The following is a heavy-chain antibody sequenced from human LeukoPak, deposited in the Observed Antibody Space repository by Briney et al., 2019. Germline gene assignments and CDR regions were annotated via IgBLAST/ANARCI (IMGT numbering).Heavy chain of an antibody. Sequence: SQTLSLTCAISGDSLSSNSAAWNWIRHSPSRGLGWLGRTYYRSKWHNDYTLSVKSRITINPDTSKNQFSLQLNSVTPEDMAVYYCARSAGHFDYWGQGTLVTVSS. CDR2: TYYRSKWHN. J-gene: IGHJ4*02. CDR1: GDSLSSNSAA. V-gene: IGHV6-1*01. CDR3: ARSAGHFDY.